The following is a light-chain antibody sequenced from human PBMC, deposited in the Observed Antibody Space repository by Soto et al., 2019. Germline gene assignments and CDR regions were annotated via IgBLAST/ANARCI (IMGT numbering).Light chain of an antibody. CDR3: QQGKSCPLT. J-gene: IGKJ4*01. V-gene: IGKV1-12*01. CDR2: TAS. CDR1: QDINKW. Sequence: DIPMSLSPSYVSASVGDRVTITCRASQDINKWLAWYQQKPGLAPNLVIYTASRLHGGGPSRFSGSASGTDFTLTISSLQPEDVATYYCQQGKSCPLTFGGGTKVDI.